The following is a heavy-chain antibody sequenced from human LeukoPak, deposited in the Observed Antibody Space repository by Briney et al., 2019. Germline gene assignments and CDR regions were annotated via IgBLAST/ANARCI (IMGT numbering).Heavy chain of an antibody. V-gene: IGHV4-59*01. CDR1: GGSISSYY. CDR2: IYYSGST. CDR3: AREASEGNYFDY. Sequence: SETLSLTCTVSGGSISSYYWSWIRQPPGKGLEWIGYIYYSGSTNYNPSLKSRVTISVDTSKNQFSLKLSSVTAADTAVHYCAREASEGNYFDYWGQGTLVTVSS. D-gene: IGHD1-14*01. J-gene: IGHJ4*02.